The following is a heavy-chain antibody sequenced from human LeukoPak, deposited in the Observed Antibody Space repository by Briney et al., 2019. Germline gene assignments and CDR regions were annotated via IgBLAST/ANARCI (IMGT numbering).Heavy chain of an antibody. D-gene: IGHD3-22*01. CDR1: GYTFTSYS. V-gene: IGHV1-18*01. CDR2: ISAYNGNT. J-gene: IGHJ4*02. CDR3: ARDSRMNPKRITMIVVVTPFDY. Sequence: ASVKVSCKASGYTFTSYSISWVRQAPGQGLEWVGWISAYNGNTNYAQKLQGRVTMTTDTSTSTAYMELRSLRSDDTAVYYCARDSRMNPKRITMIVVVTPFDYWGQGTLVTVSS.